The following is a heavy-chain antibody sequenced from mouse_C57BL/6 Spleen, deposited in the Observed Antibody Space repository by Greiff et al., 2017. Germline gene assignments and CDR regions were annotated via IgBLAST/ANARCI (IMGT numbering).Heavy chain of an antibody. D-gene: IGHD1-1*01. Sequence: VQLKQSGAELVRPGASVKLSCTASGFNIQDYYMHWVKQRPEQGLEWIGRIDPEDGDTEYAPKFPGKATLTADTSSNTAYLQLSSLTSEDTAVYYCTKGYYYGSSPAWFAYWGQGTLVTVSA. J-gene: IGHJ3*01. CDR3: TKGYYYGSSPAWFAY. CDR2: IDPEDGDT. CDR1: GFNIQDYY. V-gene: IGHV14-1*01.